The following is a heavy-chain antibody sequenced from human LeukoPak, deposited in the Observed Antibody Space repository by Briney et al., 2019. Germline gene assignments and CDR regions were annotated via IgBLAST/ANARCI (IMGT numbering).Heavy chain of an antibody. CDR1: GFTFSNAW. CDR3: TTDHYYGSGSSTRFDY. D-gene: IGHD3-10*01. J-gene: IGHJ4*02. V-gene: IGHV3-15*01. CDR2: IKSKTDGGTT. Sequence: GGSLRLSCAASGFTFSNAWMSWVRQAPGKGLEWVGRIKSKTDGGTTDYAAPVKGRFTISRDDSKNTLYLQINSLKTEDTAVYYCTTDHYYGSGSSTRFDYWGQGTLVTVSS.